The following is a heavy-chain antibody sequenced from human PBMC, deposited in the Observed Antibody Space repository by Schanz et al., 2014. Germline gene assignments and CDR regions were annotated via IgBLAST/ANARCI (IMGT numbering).Heavy chain of an antibody. J-gene: IGHJ6*03. V-gene: IGHV3-11*06. Sequence: QVQVVQSGGGLVKPGGSLRLSCAASGFVFGDYYMTWIRQAPGKGLEWVSYVSSSSSYTHYADSVKGRFTISRDNAKNTVHLQMNSLRAEDTAVYYCAKGPYYYYYMDVWGNGTTVTVSS. CDR2: VSSSSSYT. CDR1: GFVFGDYY. CDR3: AKGPYYYYYMDV.